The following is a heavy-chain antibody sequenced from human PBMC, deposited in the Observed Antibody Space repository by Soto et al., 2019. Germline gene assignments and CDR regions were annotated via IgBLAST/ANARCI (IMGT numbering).Heavy chain of an antibody. D-gene: IGHD3-10*01. CDR1: GGSFSGYY. CDR3: ARGYGSGSYRRVPFDY. Sequence: SLTCAVYGGSFSGYYWSWIRQPPGKGLEWIGEINHSGSTNYNPSLKSRVTISVDTSKNQFSLKLSSVTAADTAVYYCARGYGSGSYRRVPFDYWGQGTLVTV. CDR2: INHSGST. J-gene: IGHJ4*02. V-gene: IGHV4-34*01.